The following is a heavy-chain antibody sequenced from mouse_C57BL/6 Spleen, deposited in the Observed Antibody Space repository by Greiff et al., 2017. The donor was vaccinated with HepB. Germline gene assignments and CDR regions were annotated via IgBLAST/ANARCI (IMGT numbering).Heavy chain of an antibody. CDR3: ASGGNYDY. Sequence: EVKLVESGGDLVKPGGSLKLSCAASGFTFSSYGMSWVRQTPDKRLEWVATISSGGSYTYYPDSVKGRFTISRDIAKTTLYLQMSSLKSEDTAMYDGASGGNYDYWGQGTSVTVSS. CDR1: GFTFSSYG. V-gene: IGHV5-6*01. D-gene: IGHD2-1*01. J-gene: IGHJ4*01. CDR2: ISSGGSYT.